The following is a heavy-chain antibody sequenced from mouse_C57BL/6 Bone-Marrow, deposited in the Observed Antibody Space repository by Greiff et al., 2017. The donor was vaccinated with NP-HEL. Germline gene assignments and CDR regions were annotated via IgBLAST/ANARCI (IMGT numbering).Heavy chain of an antibody. D-gene: IGHD1-1*02. Sequence: QVQLKQPGAELVKPGASVKLSCKASGYTFTSYWMQWVKQRPGQGLEWIGEIDPSDSYTNYNQKFKGKATLTVDTSSSTAYMQLSSLTSEDSAVYYCARYYPVAYWGQGTLVTVSA. CDR1: GYTFTSYW. V-gene: IGHV1-50*01. J-gene: IGHJ3*01. CDR2: IDPSDSYT. CDR3: ARYYPVAY.